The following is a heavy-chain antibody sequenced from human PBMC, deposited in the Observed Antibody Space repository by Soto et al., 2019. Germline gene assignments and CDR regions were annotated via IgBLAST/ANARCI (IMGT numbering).Heavy chain of an antibody. CDR1: GGSITSCN. Sequence: AAIQSLSSAVCGGSITSCNWCWLQAPRRKVLEWIGYIYYSGSTNYNPSLKSRVTISVDTSKNQFSLKLSSVTAADTAVYYCASLNYDFWSGYSHYAEYFQHWGQGTLVTVS. D-gene: IGHD3-3*01. CDR3: ASLNYDFWSGYSHYAEYFQH. V-gene: IGHV4-59*01. J-gene: IGHJ1*01. CDR2: IYYSGST.